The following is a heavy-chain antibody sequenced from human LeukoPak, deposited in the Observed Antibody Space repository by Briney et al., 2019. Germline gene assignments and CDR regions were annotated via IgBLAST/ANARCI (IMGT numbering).Heavy chain of an antibody. V-gene: IGHV4-34*01. Sequence: PSETLSLTCAVYGGSFSGYYWSWIRQPPGKGLEWIGEINHSGSTNYSPSLKSRVTISVDTSKNQFSLKLSSVTAADTAVYYCAQRGHSVVASFDFWGQGTLVTVSS. CDR3: AQRGHSVVASFDF. CDR1: GGSFSGYY. CDR2: INHSGST. D-gene: IGHD2-15*01. J-gene: IGHJ4*02.